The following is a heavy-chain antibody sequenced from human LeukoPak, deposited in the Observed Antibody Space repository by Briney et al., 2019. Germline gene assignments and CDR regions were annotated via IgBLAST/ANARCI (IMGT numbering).Heavy chain of an antibody. Sequence: GGSLRLSCEASGFTFSTYGMHWVRQAPGKGLEWVSFIRYDGSNEDFADSMKGRFTISRDNSKNTLYLQMNSLKTEDTAVYYCARGYTSGWYPSNNYYYYMDVWGKGTTVTISS. J-gene: IGHJ6*03. CDR2: IRYDGSNE. D-gene: IGHD6-19*01. CDR3: ARGYTSGWYPSNNYYYYMDV. CDR1: GFTFSTYG. V-gene: IGHV3-30*02.